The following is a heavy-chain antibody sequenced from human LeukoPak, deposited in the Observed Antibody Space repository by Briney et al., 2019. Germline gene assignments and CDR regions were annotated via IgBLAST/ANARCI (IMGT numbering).Heavy chain of an antibody. CDR1: GFTFDDYA. CDR2: ISWNSGSI. Sequence: GRSLRLSCAASGFTFDDYAMHWVRQAPGKGLEWVSGISWNSGSIGYADSVKGRFTISRDNAKNSLYLQMNSLRAEDTAVYYCASGSLGDGYGVGDYYQYMDVWGKGTTVTVSS. CDR3: ASGSLGDGYGVGDYYQYMDV. J-gene: IGHJ6*03. D-gene: IGHD5-24*01. V-gene: IGHV3-9*01.